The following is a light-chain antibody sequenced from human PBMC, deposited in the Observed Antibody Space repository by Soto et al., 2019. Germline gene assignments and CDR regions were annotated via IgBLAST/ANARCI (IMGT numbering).Light chain of an antibody. CDR1: SSDVGSYNH. J-gene: IGLJ3*02. CDR3: CSYAGDSTWV. Sequence: QSALTQPASVSGSPGQSITISCTGTSSDVGSYNHVSWYQQHPGKAPKFMIYEVSQRPSGVSNRFSGSKSGNTASLTISGREAEDEANYYCCSYAGDSTWVFGGGTKLTVL. V-gene: IGLV2-23*02. CDR2: EVS.